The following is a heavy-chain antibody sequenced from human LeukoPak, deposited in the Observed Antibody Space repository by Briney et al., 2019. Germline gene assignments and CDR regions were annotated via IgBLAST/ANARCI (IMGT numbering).Heavy chain of an antibody. CDR2: IYYSGST. D-gene: IGHD2-2*01. V-gene: IGHV4-30-4*07. Sequence: SETLSLTCAVSGGSISSGGYSWSWIRQPPGKGLEWIGYIYYSGSTYYNPSLKSRVTISVDTSKNQFSLKLSSVTAADTAVYYCARSAYCSSTSCYSYYYYMDVWGKGATVTISS. J-gene: IGHJ6*03. CDR3: ARSAYCSSTSCYSYYYYMDV. CDR1: GGSISSGGYS.